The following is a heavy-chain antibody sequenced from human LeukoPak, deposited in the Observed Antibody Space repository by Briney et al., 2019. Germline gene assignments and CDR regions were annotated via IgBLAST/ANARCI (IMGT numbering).Heavy chain of an antibody. CDR1: GFTFSNYA. D-gene: IGHD1-26*01. Sequence: PGGSLRLSCAASGFTFSNYAMSWVRQAPGKGLEWVSSISGSGGSTYYADSVKGRFTISRDNSKNTLYVQVNSLGTEDTAAYYCAKKTGYTGSYNADYWGQGTLVTVSS. V-gene: IGHV3-23*01. CDR3: AKKTGYTGSYNADY. J-gene: IGHJ4*02. CDR2: ISGSGGST.